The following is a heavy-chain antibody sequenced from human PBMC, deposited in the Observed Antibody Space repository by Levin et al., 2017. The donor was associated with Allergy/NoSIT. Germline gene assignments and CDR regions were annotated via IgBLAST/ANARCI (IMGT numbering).Heavy chain of an antibody. CDR1: GFTFSPYY. CDR2: IHSDTSIT. D-gene: IGHD2-2*01. CDR3: ARGGCSSTSCLDS. J-gene: IGHJ4*02. Sequence: PPGGSLRLSCAASGFTFSPYYMHWVRQAPGKGLAWVSNIHSDTSITNYADSVKGRFTISRDNAKNTLYLQMNSLRAEDTAVYYCARGGCSSTSCLDSWGQGTLVTVSS. V-gene: IGHV3-74*01.